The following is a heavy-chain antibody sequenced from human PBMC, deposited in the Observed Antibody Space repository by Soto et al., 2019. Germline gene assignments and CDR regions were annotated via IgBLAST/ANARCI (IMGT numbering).Heavy chain of an antibody. D-gene: IGHD3-10*01. CDR2: IYYSGST. J-gene: IGHJ6*02. CDR3: AGELLGYYYGMDV. Sequence: SETLSLTCTVSGGSISSSSYYWGWIRQPPGKGLEWIGSIYYSGSTYYNPSLKSRVTISVDTSKNQFSLKLSSVTAADTAVYYCAGELLGYYYGMDVWGQGTTVTVSS. CDR1: GGSISSSSYY. V-gene: IGHV4-39*01.